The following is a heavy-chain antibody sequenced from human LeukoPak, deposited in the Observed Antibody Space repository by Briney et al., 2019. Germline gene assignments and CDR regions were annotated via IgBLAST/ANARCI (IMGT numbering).Heavy chain of an antibody. D-gene: IGHD6-19*01. V-gene: IGHV3-23*01. CDR1: GFTFSSYA. CDR3: AKTDGDPFIAVAGTMDY. J-gene: IGHJ4*02. Sequence: SGGSLRLSCAASGFTFSSYAMSWVRQAPGKGLEWVSAISGSGGSTYYADSVKGRFTISRDNSKNTLYLQMNSLRAEDTAVYYCAKTDGDPFIAVAGTMDYWGQGTLVTVSS. CDR2: ISGSGGST.